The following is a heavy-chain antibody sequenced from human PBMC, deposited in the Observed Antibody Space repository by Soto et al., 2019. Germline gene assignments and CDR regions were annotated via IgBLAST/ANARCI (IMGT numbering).Heavy chain of an antibody. V-gene: IGHV4-4*02. CDR2: IYHSGTT. J-gene: IGHJ5*02. CDR1: GGSISSDDW. CDR3: ARSDCYGVCRGKWLDP. Sequence: QVQLQESGPGLVKPSGTLSLTCAVSGGSISSDDWWTWVRQTPGKGLEWIGEIYHSGTTNYNPSLMSRVTIAVDKAKSQFSLRLDSETAADTAVYYCARSDCYGVCRGKWLDPWGQGILVTVSS. D-gene: IGHD2-21*02.